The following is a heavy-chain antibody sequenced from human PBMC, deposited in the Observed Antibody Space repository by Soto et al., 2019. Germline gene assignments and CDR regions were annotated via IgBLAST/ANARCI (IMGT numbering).Heavy chain of an antibody. CDR2: INPDSGAT. J-gene: IGHJ3*02. V-gene: IGHV1-2*04. CDR3: ARGDTGVDDAFEI. D-gene: IGHD7-27*01. CDR1: GYIFNGYY. Sequence: QVPLVQSGAEVKKPGASVKVSCKASGYIFNGYYMHWVRQAPGQGLEWMGWINPDSGATNYAQNFQGWVTMTRDTSISTAYMELSRLRSDDTAVYYCARGDTGVDDAFEIWGQGTMVTVSS.